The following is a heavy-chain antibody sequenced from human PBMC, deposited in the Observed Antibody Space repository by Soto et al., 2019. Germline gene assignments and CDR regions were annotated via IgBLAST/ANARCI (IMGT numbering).Heavy chain of an antibody. J-gene: IGHJ4*02. CDR3: AKGGYSYGYCDY. D-gene: IGHD5-18*01. CDR2: ISYDGSNK. CDR1: GFTFSSYG. Sequence: ESGGGVVQPGRSLRLSCAASGFTFSSYGMHWVRQAPGKGLEWVAVISYDGSNKYYADSVKGRFTISRDNSKNTLYLQMNSLRAEDTAVYYCAKGGYSYGYCDYWGQGTLVTVSS. V-gene: IGHV3-30*18.